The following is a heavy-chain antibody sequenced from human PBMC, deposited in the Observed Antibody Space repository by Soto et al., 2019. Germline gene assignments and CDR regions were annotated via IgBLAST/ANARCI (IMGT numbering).Heavy chain of an antibody. Sequence: PGGSLRLSCAASGFTFTSYGMHWVRQAPGKGREWVALIWYDGSNKYYADSVKGRFTISRDNSKNTLYLQMNSLRAEDTAVYYCARKGHYYGSGSYYKGYLDYWGQGTLVTVSS. CDR2: IWYDGSNK. V-gene: IGHV3-33*01. J-gene: IGHJ4*02. CDR3: ARKGHYYGSGSYYKGYLDY. D-gene: IGHD3-10*01. CDR1: GFTFTSYG.